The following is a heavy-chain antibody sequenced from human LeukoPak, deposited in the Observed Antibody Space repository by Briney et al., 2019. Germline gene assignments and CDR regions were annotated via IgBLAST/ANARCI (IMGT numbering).Heavy chain of an antibody. CDR2: IKHDGSEK. CDR1: GFTFGSDW. J-gene: IGHJ2*01. Sequence: GGSLRLSCAASGFTFGSDWMTWVRQAPGKGPEWVANIKHDGSEKYYVDSVKGRFTISRDNAKNSLYLQMNSLRAEDTAVYYCATGSRYFDLWGRGTLVTVSS. CDR3: ATGSRYFDL. D-gene: IGHD3-10*01. V-gene: IGHV3-7*01.